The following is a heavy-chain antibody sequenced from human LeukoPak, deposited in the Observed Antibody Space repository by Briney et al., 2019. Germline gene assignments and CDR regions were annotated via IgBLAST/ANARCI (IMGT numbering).Heavy chain of an antibody. CDR1: GFTFSSFG. D-gene: IGHD6-13*01. CDR2: ISFDGSNK. Sequence: GGSLRLSCAASGFTFSSFGMHWVRQAAGKGLEWVSVISFDGSNKYYADSVKGRFTISRDNSKNTLYLQMNSLRTEDTAVYYCAKGGGTGYSSSWYSNWGQGTLVTVSS. V-gene: IGHV3-30*18. J-gene: IGHJ4*02. CDR3: AKGGGTGYSSSWYSN.